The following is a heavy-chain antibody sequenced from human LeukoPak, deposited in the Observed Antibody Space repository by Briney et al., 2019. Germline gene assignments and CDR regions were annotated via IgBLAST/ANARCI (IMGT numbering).Heavy chain of an antibody. CDR1: GFTFSSYE. Sequence: PGGSLRLSCAASGFTFSSYEMNWVRQAPGKGLEWVSYISSSGSTIYYADSVKGRFTISRDNAKNSLYLQMNSLRAEHTAVYYCAELGITMIGGVWGKGTTVTISS. J-gene: IGHJ6*04. D-gene: IGHD3-10*02. CDR2: ISSSGSTI. CDR3: AELGITMIGGV. V-gene: IGHV3-48*03.